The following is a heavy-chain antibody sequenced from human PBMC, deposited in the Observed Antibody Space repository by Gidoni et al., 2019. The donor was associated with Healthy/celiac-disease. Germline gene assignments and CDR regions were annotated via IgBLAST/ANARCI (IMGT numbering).Heavy chain of an antibody. J-gene: IGHJ4*02. Sequence: GKGLEWVAVISYDGSNKYYADSVKGRFTISRDNSKNTLYLQMNSLRAEDTAVYYCAKDSLAYYDFWSGYLVYWGQGTLVTVSS. V-gene: IGHV3-30*18. D-gene: IGHD3-3*01. CDR2: ISYDGSNK. CDR3: AKDSLAYYDFWSGYLVY.